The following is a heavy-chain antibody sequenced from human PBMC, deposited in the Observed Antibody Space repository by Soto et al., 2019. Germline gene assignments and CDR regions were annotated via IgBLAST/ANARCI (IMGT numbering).Heavy chain of an antibody. J-gene: IGHJ5*02. CDR2: IYYSGST. Sequence: QLQLQESGPGLVKPSETLSLTCTVSGGSISSSSYYWGWIRQPPGKGLEWIGSIYYSGSTYYNPSLKSRVTISVATSKHQFSLKLSSVTAADTAVYYCASPKIAFYNWFDPWGQGTLVTVSS. CDR3: ASPKIAFYNWFDP. CDR1: GGSISSSSYY. D-gene: IGHD3-3*02. V-gene: IGHV4-39*01.